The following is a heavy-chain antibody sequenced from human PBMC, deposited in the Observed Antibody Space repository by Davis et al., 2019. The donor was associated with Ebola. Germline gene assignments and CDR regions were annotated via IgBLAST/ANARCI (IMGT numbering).Heavy chain of an antibody. Sequence: GESLKISCAASGFTFSSYEMNWVRQAPGKGLEWVSYISSSGSTIYYADSVKGRFTISRDNAKNSLYLQMNSLRAEDTAVYYCARVGHREYSGYATKLDYWGQGTLVTVSS. D-gene: IGHD5-12*01. J-gene: IGHJ4*02. V-gene: IGHV3-48*03. CDR3: ARVGHREYSGYATKLDY. CDR1: GFTFSSYE. CDR2: ISSSGSTI.